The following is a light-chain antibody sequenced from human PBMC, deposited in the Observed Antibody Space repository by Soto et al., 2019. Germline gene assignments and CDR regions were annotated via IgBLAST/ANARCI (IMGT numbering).Light chain of an antibody. CDR2: DNN. V-gene: IGLV1-44*01. CDR1: SSDIGSNT. Sequence: QSVLTQPPSASATPGQRVTISCSGSSSDIGSNTVNWYQQLPGTAPKLLIYDNNQRPSGVPDRFSGSKSGTSASLAISGLQSEDEAVYYCAAWGGGLSGWVFGGGTKPPS. J-gene: IGLJ3*02. CDR3: AAWGGGLSGWV.